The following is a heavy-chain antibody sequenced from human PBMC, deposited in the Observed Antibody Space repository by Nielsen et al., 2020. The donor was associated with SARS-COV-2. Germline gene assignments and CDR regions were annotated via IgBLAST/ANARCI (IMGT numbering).Heavy chain of an antibody. CDR2: INSDGSST. D-gene: IGHD3-22*01. J-gene: IGHJ6*02. Sequence: GGSLRLSCAASGFTFSSYSMNWVRQAPGKGLVWVSRINSDGSSTSYADSVKGRFTISRDNAKNTLYLQMNSLRAEDTAVYYCAAGPDYYDSKDYGMDVWGQGTTVTVSS. CDR3: AAGPDYYDSKDYGMDV. CDR1: GFTFSSYS. V-gene: IGHV3-74*01.